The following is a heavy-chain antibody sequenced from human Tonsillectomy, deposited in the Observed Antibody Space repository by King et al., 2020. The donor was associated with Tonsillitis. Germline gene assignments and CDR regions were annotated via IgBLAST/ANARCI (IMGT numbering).Heavy chain of an antibody. CDR2: IDSAGSGT. CDR1: GFTFSRYW. V-gene: IGHV3-74*01. D-gene: IGHD6-19*01. J-gene: IGHJ4*02. Sequence: VQLVESGGGLVQPGGSLRLSCAASGFTFSRYWMHWVRQAPGKEPVWVSRIDSAGSGTTYADSVKGRFTITRDNAKDTLYLQMNSLRAEDTAVYYCARDQSVAGPTTFDYWGQGTLVTVSS. CDR3: ARDQSVAGPTTFDY.